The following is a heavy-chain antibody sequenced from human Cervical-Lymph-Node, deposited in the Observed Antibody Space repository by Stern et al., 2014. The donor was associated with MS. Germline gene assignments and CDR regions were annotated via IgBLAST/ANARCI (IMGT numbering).Heavy chain of an antibody. Sequence: QVQLLQPGAEVQKPGSSVKVYCRASGGTFSSSDISWVRQAPGQGLEWMGDIILIIGTANYAQKYQGRVTSTADDSTRTAYRELSSLRSEDTAIYYCALGGFGHYFEYWGQGTLVTVSS. J-gene: IGHJ4*02. V-gene: IGHV1-69*01. CDR3: ALGGFGHYFEY. CDR2: IILIIGTA. D-gene: IGHD3-10*01. CDR1: GGTFSSSD.